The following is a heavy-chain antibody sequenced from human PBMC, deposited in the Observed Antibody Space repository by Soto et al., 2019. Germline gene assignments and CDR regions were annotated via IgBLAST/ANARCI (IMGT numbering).Heavy chain of an antibody. V-gene: IGHV3-23*01. J-gene: IGHJ4*02. CDR2: ISGSDDRT. CDR1: GFTFSSYA. Sequence: AGGSLRLSCAASGFTFSSYAMSWVRQAPGKGLEWVSVISGSDDRTYYADSVKGRFTISRHNSKNTLYLQMNSLRAEDTAVYYCAKRSSSSTFDYWGQGTLVTVSS. D-gene: IGHD6-6*01. CDR3: AKRSSSSTFDY.